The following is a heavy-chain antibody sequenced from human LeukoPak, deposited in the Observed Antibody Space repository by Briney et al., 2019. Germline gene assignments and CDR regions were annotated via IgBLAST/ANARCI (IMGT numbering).Heavy chain of an antibody. CDR2: ISSRRSYI. D-gene: IGHD1-26*01. CDR1: GFTFSSYS. J-gene: IGHJ5*02. Sequence: GGSLRLSCAASGFTFSSYSMNWVRQAPGKGLEWVSSISSRRSYIDYADSLKGRFTISRDNAKNSLYLQMNSLRAEDTAVYYCARPRVGATGWFDPWGQGTLVTVSS. V-gene: IGHV3-21*01. CDR3: ARPRVGATGWFDP.